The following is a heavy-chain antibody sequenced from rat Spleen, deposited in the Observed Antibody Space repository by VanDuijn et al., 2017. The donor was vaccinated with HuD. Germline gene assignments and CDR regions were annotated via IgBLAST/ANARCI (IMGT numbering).Heavy chain of an antibody. V-gene: IGHV5S10*01. CDR1: GFIFSDYY. CDR2: IIYDGSRT. D-gene: IGHD1-12*01. J-gene: IGHJ2*01. Sequence: EVQLVESGGGLVQPGRSLKLSCAASGFIFSDYYMAWVRQVPTMGLEWVATIIYDGSRTFYRDSVKGRCTISRDNAKSTLYLHMTSLRSEDTATYYCTRGTYYRHWGQGVMVTVSS. CDR3: TRGTYYRH.